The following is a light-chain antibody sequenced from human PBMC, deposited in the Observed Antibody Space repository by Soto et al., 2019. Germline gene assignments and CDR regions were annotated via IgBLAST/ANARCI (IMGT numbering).Light chain of an antibody. CDR1: HSLNIR. Sequence: EILLTQSPCTLSLSPGERATLSCRASHSLNIRLSCYQQKPGQAPRLLIYDASNRATGIPARFSGSGSGTDFTPTISSREPEDFAVYYCQQRSNWSQTFGQGTKVDI. CDR3: QQRSNWSQT. V-gene: IGKV3-11*01. J-gene: IGKJ1*01. CDR2: DAS.